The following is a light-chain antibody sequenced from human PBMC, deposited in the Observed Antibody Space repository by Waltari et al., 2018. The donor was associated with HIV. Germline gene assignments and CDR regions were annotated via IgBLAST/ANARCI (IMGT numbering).Light chain of an antibody. Sequence: DIVMTQSPDSLTVSLGERATINCKSSQSVLYNSNNKNYLAWYQQKPGQPPNLLIYWASTRESGVPYRFSGSGSGTDFTLTISTLQAEDVAVYYCQQYYSSPLTFGGGTKVEIK. CDR3: QQYYSSPLT. J-gene: IGKJ4*01. CDR2: WAS. CDR1: QSVLYNSNNKNY. V-gene: IGKV4-1*01.